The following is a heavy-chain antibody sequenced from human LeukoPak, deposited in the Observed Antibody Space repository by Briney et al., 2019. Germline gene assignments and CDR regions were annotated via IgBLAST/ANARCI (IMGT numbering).Heavy chain of an antibody. CDR3: ARDGFDEGLYFDY. D-gene: IGHD3-9*01. Sequence: PGGSLRLSCAASGFTFSSHWMSWVRQAPGKGLERVANINQDGSEKYYVDSVKGRFIISRDNAKNSLYLQMNSLRAEDTAVYYCARDGFDEGLYFDYWGQGNLVTVSS. J-gene: IGHJ4*02. CDR1: GFTFSSHW. CDR2: INQDGSEK. V-gene: IGHV3-7*01.